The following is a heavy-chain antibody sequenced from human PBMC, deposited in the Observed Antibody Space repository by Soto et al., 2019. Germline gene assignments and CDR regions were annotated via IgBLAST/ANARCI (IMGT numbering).Heavy chain of an antibody. V-gene: IGHV3-53*01. CDR3: ARDSNDSSGYYDY. Sequence: PGGSLGLSCAASGFTVSSNYTSWVRQAPGKGLEWVSVIYSGGSTYYADSVKGRFTISRDNSKNTLYLQMNSLRAEDTAVYYCARDSNDSSGYYDYWGQGTLVTVSS. J-gene: IGHJ4*02. CDR2: IYSGGST. D-gene: IGHD3-22*01. CDR1: GFTVSSNY.